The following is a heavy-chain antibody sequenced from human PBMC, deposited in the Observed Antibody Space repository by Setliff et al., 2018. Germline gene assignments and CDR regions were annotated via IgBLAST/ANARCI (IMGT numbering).Heavy chain of an antibody. CDR2: MNPNSGNT. J-gene: IGHJ4*02. D-gene: IGHD3-10*01. Sequence: ASVKVSCKASGYTFTSYDINWVRQAPGQGLEWMGWMNPNSGNTGFAQNFQGRVTMTRNTSISTAYMELSALRSDDTAVYYCARRFSSGNYDNLGYWGQGAQVTVSS. CDR1: GYTFTSYD. CDR3: ARRFSSGNYDNLGY. V-gene: IGHV1-8*01.